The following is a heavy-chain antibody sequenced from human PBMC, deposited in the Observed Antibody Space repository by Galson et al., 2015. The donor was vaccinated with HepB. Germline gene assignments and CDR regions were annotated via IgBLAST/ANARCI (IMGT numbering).Heavy chain of an antibody. V-gene: IGHV3-33*01. J-gene: IGHJ6*03. CDR2: IWYDGSNK. Sequence: SLRLSCAASGFTFSSYGMHWVRQAPGKGLEWVAVIWYDGSNKYYADSVKGRFTISRDNSKNTLYLQMNSLRAEDTAVYYCASAAYYYGSGSYYYYYYYMDVWGKGTTVTVSS. CDR3: ASAAYYYGSGSYYYYYYYMDV. D-gene: IGHD3-10*01. CDR1: GFTFSSYG.